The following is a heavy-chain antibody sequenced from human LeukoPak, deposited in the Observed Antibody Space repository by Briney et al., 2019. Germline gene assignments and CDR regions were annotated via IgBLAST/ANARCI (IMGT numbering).Heavy chain of an antibody. CDR1: GFTFSSCS. Sequence: GGSLRLSCAASGFTFSSCSMNWVRQAPGKGLEWVSYISSSSSTIYYADSVKGRFTISRDNAKNSLYLQMNSLRAEDTAVYYCARDRYYYDSSGYSGSSYYYYYMDVWGKGTTVTVSS. CDR2: ISSSSSTI. V-gene: IGHV3-48*01. J-gene: IGHJ6*03. CDR3: ARDRYYYDSSGYSGSSYYYYYMDV. D-gene: IGHD3-22*01.